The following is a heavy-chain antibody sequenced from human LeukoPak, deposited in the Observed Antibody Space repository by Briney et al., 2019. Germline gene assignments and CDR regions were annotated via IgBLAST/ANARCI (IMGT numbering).Heavy chain of an antibody. CDR3: ARMGGSYWLDY. CDR1: GFTFSSYE. CDR2: ISSSGSTI. J-gene: IGHJ4*02. D-gene: IGHD1-26*01. V-gene: IGHV3-48*03. Sequence: GGSLRLSCAASGFTFSSYEMNWVRQAPGKGLEWVSYISSSGSTIYYADSVKGRFTISRDNAKNSLYLQMNSLRAEDTAVYYCARMGGSYWLDYWGQGTLVTVSS.